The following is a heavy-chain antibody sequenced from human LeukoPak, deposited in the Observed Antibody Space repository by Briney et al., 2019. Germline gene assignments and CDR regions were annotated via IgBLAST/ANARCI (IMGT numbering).Heavy chain of an antibody. Sequence: GGSLRLSCVGSGFTSIAYALTWARQAPGKGLEWVSGISGGGVTTYYADSVKGRFTISRDNSKNALYLQMNSLRADDTAIYYCARNQQLGGHSYYYYGMDVWGQGTTVTVSS. CDR2: ISGGGVTT. V-gene: IGHV3-23*01. J-gene: IGHJ6*02. CDR3: ARNQQLGGHSYYYYGMDV. D-gene: IGHD3-16*01. CDR1: GFTSIAYA.